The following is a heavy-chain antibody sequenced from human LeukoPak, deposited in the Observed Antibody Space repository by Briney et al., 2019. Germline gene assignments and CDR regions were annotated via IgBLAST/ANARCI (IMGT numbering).Heavy chain of an antibody. V-gene: IGHV3-30*18. CDR1: GFTFSSYG. Sequence: GGSLRLSCAASGFTFSSYGMHWVRQAPGKGLEWVAVISYDGRSKYYADSMKGRFTISRDNSKNTLYLQMNSLRDEDTAVYYCAKAVSGCELDYWGQGTLVTVSS. CDR3: AKAVSGCELDY. D-gene: IGHD6-19*01. J-gene: IGHJ4*02. CDR2: ISYDGRSK.